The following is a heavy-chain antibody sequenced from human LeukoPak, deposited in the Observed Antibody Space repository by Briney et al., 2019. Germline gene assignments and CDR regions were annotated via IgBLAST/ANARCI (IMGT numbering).Heavy chain of an antibody. D-gene: IGHD2-15*01. J-gene: IGHJ4*02. CDR3: ARVPPGYCSGGSCYLTFDY. CDR2: ISGSANT. V-gene: IGHV3-23*01. Sequence: GGSLRLSCAASGFTFSSYAMSWVRQAPGKGLEWVSAISGSANTYYTDSVKGRFTISRDNSKNTLYLQMNSLRAEDTAAYYCARVPPGYCSGGSCYLTFDYWGQGTLVTVSS. CDR1: GFTFSSYA.